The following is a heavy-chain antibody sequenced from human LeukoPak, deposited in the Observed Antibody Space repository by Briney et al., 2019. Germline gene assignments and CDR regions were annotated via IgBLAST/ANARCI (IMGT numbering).Heavy chain of an antibody. CDR3: ARDVVPEANWFDP. V-gene: IGHV1-8*01. CDR1: GYTFTSYD. D-gene: IGHD2-2*01. Sequence: ASVKVSCKASGYTFTSYDINWVRQATGQGLEWMGWMNPNSGNTGYAQKFQGRVTMTRDTSISTAYMELSRLRSDDTAVYYCARDVVPEANWFDPWGQGTLVTVSS. J-gene: IGHJ5*02. CDR2: MNPNSGNT.